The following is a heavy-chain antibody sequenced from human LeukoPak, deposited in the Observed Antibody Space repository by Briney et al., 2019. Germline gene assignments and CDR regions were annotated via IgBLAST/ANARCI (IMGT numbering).Heavy chain of an antibody. CDR3: ARDTLYYDSSGYYHPFDY. J-gene: IGHJ4*02. V-gene: IGHV1-2*02. Sequence: ASVKVSRKASGYTFTGYYMHWVRQAPGQGLEWMGWIKPDSGGTNYAQKFQGRVTMTRDTSISTAYMELSRLRSDDTAVYYCARDTLYYDSSGYYHPFDYWGQGTLVTVSS. CDR2: IKPDSGGT. D-gene: IGHD3-22*01. CDR1: GYTFTGYY.